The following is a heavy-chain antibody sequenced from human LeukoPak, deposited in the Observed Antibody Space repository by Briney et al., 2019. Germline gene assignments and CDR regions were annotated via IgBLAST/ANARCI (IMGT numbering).Heavy chain of an antibody. J-gene: IGHJ4*02. V-gene: IGHV3-23*01. CDR3: AREQYCTNGVCYPPFFDY. CDR2: ISGSGGST. Sequence: GGSLRLSCAASGFTFSSYAMSWVRQAPGKGLEWVSAISGSGGSTYYADSVKGRFTISRDNSKNTLYLQMNSLRAEDTAVYYCAREQYCTNGVCYPPFFDYWGQGTLVTVSS. D-gene: IGHD2-8*01. CDR1: GFTFSSYA.